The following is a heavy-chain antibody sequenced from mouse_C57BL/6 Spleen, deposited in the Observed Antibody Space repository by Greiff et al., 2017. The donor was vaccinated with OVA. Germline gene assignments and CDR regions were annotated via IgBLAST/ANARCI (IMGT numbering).Heavy chain of an antibody. CDR3: ARSRLITTVVADDWYFDV. V-gene: IGHV1-26*01. Sequence: EVQLQQSGPELVKPGASVKISCKASGYTFTDYYMNWVKQSHGKSLEWIGDINPNNGGTSYNQKFKGKATLTVDKSSSTAYMELRSLTSEDSAVYYCARSRLITTVVADDWYFDVWGTGTTVTVAS. CDR1: GYTFTDYY. CDR2: INPNNGGT. D-gene: IGHD1-1*01. J-gene: IGHJ1*03.